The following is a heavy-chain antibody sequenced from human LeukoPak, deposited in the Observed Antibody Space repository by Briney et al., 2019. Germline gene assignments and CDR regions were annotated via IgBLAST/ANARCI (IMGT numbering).Heavy chain of an antibody. CDR2: INHSGST. J-gene: IGHJ6*03. V-gene: IGHV4-34*01. Sequence: SETLSLTCAVYGGSFSGYYWSWIRQPPGKGLEWIGEINHSGSTNYNPSLKSRVTISVDTSKNQFSLKLSSVTAADTAVYYCARGDTMVRGVTTRHYYYYYYMDVWGKGTTVTVSS. D-gene: IGHD3-10*01. CDR1: GGSFSGYY. CDR3: ARGDTMVRGVTTRHYYYYYYMDV.